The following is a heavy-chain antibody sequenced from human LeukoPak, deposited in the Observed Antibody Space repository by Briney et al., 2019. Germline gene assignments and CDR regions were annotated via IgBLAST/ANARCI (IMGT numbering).Heavy chain of an antibody. CDR2: ISSSGNTI. V-gene: IGHV3-48*02. D-gene: IGHD3-10*01. Sequence: PGGSLRLSCAASGFTLSSYTMNWVRQAPGKGLEWISYISSSGNTIYYAESVKGRFTISRDTAKKSLYLQMNSLREEDTALYYCATKRPGFYAFDMWGQGTMVTVSS. J-gene: IGHJ3*02. CDR1: GFTLSSYT. CDR3: ATKRPGFYAFDM.